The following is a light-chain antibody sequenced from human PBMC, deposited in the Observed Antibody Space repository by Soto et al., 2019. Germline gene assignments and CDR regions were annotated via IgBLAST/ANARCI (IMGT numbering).Light chain of an antibody. V-gene: IGKV3D-20*01. Sequence: EIVLTQSPATLSLSPGERATLSCGASQSVSSSYLAWYQQKPGLAPRLLIYDASSRATRIPDRFSGSGAGTDFTLTISRLEPEDFAVDYCQQYGSSPVTFGGGTKVEIK. J-gene: IGKJ4*01. CDR1: QSVSSSY. CDR3: QQYGSSPVT. CDR2: DAS.